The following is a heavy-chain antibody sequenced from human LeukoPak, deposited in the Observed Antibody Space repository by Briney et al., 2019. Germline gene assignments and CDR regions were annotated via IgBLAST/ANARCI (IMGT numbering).Heavy chain of an antibody. Sequence: GGSLRLSCAASGFTFSSYAMSWVRQAPGKGLEWVSAISGSGGSTYYADSVKGRFTISRDNSKNTLYLQMNSLRAEDMAVYYCAKDGSGRDGYNLGGWYYYYGMDVWGQGTTVTVSS. D-gene: IGHD5-24*01. CDR3: AKDGSGRDGYNLGGWYYYYGMDV. V-gene: IGHV3-23*01. CDR1: GFTFSSYA. J-gene: IGHJ6*02. CDR2: ISGSGGST.